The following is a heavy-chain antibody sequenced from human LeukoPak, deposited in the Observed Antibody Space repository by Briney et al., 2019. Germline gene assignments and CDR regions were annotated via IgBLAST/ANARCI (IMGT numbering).Heavy chain of an antibody. CDR1: GYTFTSYY. V-gene: IGHV1-2*02. CDR2: INPNSDGT. J-gene: IGHJ5*02. CDR3: ARPRGYSGYERANNWFDP. Sequence: ASVKVSCKASGYTFTSYYMHWVRQAPGQGLEWMGWINPNSDGTNYAQKFQGRVTMTRDTSISTAYMELSRLRSDDTAVYYCARPRGYSGYERANNWFDPWGQGTLVTVSS. D-gene: IGHD5-12*01.